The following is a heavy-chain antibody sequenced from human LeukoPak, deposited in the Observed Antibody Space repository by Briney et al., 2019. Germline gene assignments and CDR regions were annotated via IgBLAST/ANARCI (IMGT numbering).Heavy chain of an antibody. J-gene: IGHJ3*02. D-gene: IGHD3-22*01. Sequence: GGSLRLSCAASGFTFSNAWMSWVRQAPGKGLEWVGRIKSKTDGGTTDYAAPVKGRFTISRDDSKNTLYLQMNSLKTEDTAVYYCTTDQNYYDSSGYPRGLNDASDIWGQGTMVTVSS. CDR1: GFTFSNAW. V-gene: IGHV3-15*01. CDR3: TTDQNYYDSSGYPRGLNDASDI. CDR2: IKSKTDGGTT.